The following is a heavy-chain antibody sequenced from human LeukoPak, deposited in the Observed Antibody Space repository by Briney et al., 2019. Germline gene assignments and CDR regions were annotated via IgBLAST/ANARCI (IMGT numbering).Heavy chain of an antibody. CDR3: AKNNPLIAI. CDR2: IQYDERNK. Sequence: GGTLSLSCAASGFTISSSGMDWARQAPGKGLEWGAFIQYDERNKVYADSVKGRFTISRDTCTNTLVLQMNSLKAEETPLYYCAKNNPLIAIWSQGTLVTVSS. CDR1: GFTISSSG. V-gene: IGHV3-30*02. D-gene: IGHD1/OR15-1a*01. J-gene: IGHJ4*02.